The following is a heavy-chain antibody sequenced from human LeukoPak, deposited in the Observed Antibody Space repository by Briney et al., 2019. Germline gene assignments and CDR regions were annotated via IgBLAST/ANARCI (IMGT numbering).Heavy chain of an antibody. CDR2: ISAYNGYT. D-gene: IGHD4-11*01. Sequence: ASVTVSWKTSGYTFTNYGVSWVRQAPGQGLEWMGSISAYNGYTNYAQKLQVRVTMTTDTSTSTAYMELRSLTSDDTAVYYCARDKAVTTELTQYFQHWGQGTLVTVSS. J-gene: IGHJ1*01. V-gene: IGHV1-18*01. CDR3: ARDKAVTTELTQYFQH. CDR1: GYTFTNYG.